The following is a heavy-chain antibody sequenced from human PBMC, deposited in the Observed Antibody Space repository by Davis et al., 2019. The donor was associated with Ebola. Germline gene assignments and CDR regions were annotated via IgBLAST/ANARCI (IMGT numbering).Heavy chain of an antibody. CDR1: GVSLSSYS. J-gene: IGHJ4*02. D-gene: IGHD2-8*01. Sequence: PGGSLRLSCAASGVSLSSYSMNWVRQAPGKGLEWVSSISGISTYIYYADSVKGRFIVSRDNAKNSLYLQLTSLRAEDTAVYYCAAGHYTNQKGWGQGTLVTVAS. CDR2: ISGISTYI. V-gene: IGHV3-21*04. CDR3: AAGHYTNQKG.